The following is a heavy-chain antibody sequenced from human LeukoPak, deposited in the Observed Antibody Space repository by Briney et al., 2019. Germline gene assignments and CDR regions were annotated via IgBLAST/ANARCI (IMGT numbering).Heavy chain of an antibody. CDR2: INHSGST. D-gene: IGHD3-10*01. CDR3: ARGAITMVRGVLGYQRNWFDP. J-gene: IGHJ5*02. V-gene: IGHV4-34*01. CDR1: GGSFSGYY. Sequence: PSETLSLTSAVYGGSFSGYYWSWIRQPPGKGLEWIGEINHSGSTNYNPSLKSRVTISVDTSKNQFSLKLSSVTAADTAVYYCARGAITMVRGVLGYQRNWFDPWGQGTLVTVSS.